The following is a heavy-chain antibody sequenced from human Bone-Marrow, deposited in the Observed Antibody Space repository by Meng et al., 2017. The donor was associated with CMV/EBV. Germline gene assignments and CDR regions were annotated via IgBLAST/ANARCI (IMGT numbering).Heavy chain of an antibody. Sequence: SVKVSCKASGYTFTGYYMHWVRQAPGQGLEWMGWIIPIFGTANYAQKFQGRVTITTDESTSTAYMELSSLRSEDTAVYYCARIGRDGYVDYWGQGTLVTVSS. D-gene: IGHD5-24*01. J-gene: IGHJ4*02. CDR2: IIPIFGTA. CDR1: GYTFTGYY. V-gene: IGHV1-69*05. CDR3: ARIGRDGYVDY.